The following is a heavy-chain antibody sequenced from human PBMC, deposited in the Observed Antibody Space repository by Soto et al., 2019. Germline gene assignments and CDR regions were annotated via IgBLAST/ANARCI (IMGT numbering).Heavy chain of an antibody. V-gene: IGHV3-21*01. Sequence: PGGSLRLSCAASGFTFSSYSMNWVRQAPGKGLEWVSSISSSSSYIYYADSVKGRFTISRDNAKNSLYLQMNSLRAEDTAVYYCARVAQYYDILTGPDAFDIWGQGTMVTVSS. CDR3: ARVAQYYDILTGPDAFDI. D-gene: IGHD3-9*01. CDR1: GFTFSSYS. CDR2: ISSSSSYI. J-gene: IGHJ3*02.